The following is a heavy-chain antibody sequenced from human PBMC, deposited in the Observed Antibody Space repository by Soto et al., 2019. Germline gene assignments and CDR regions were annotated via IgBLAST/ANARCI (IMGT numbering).Heavy chain of an antibody. CDR3: ARDQQYNHVYYYYYSGMDV. Sequence: ASVKVSCKASGYTFTSYGISWVRQAPGQGLEWMGWISAYNGNTNYAQKLQGRVTMTTDTSTSTAYMELRSLRSDDTAVYYCARDQQYNHVYYYYYSGMDVWGQGTTVTVSS. CDR2: ISAYNGNT. J-gene: IGHJ6*02. D-gene: IGHD1-1*01. V-gene: IGHV1-18*01. CDR1: GYTFTSYG.